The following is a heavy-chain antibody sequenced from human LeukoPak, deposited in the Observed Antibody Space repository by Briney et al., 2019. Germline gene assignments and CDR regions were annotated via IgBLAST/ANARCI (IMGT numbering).Heavy chain of an antibody. D-gene: IGHD3-3*01. J-gene: IGHJ4*02. CDR3: ARAPPAHYDFWSGYPLFDY. V-gene: IGHV4-4*07. CDR2: IYTSGST. CDR1: GGSISSYY. Sequence: PSETLSLTCTVSGGSISSYYWNWIRQPAGKGLEWIGRIYTSGSTNYNPSLKSRVTISVDTSKNQFSLKLSSVTAADTAVYYCARAPPAHYDFWSGYPLFDYWGQGTLVTVSS.